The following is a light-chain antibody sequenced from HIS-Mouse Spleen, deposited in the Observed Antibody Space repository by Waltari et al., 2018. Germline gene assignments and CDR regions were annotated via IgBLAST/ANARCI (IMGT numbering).Light chain of an antibody. V-gene: IGLV2-23*01. CDR3: CSYAGSSTWV. CDR2: EGS. CDR1: TSDVGSINL. J-gene: IGLJ3*02. Sequence: QSALTQPASVSGSPGRPITTPCTGTTSDVGSINLFSWYQQHPGKAPKLMIYEGSKRPSGVSNRFSGSKSGNTASLTISGLQAEDEADYYCCSYAGSSTWVFGGGTKLTVL.